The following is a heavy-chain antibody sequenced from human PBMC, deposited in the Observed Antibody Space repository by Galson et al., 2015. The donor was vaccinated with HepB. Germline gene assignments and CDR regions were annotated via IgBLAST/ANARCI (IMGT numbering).Heavy chain of an antibody. Sequence: SVKVSCKASGFTFSSYGLSWVRQAPGQGLEWMGWISGYNGNTNYAQKFQGGVTMTTDTSTSTAYMELRSLRSDDTAVYYCARDAVLSGMDVWGQGTTVTVSS. V-gene: IGHV1-18*01. D-gene: IGHD2-15*01. CDR2: ISGYNGNT. J-gene: IGHJ6*02. CDR3: ARDAVLSGMDV. CDR1: GFTFSSYG.